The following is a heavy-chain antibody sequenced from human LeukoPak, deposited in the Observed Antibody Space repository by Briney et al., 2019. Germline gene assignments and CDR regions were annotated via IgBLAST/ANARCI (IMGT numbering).Heavy chain of an antibody. Sequence: ASVKVSCKASGYTFTSYGTSWVRQPPGQGLDWMGWISAYNGNTNYAQKLQGRVTITTDTSTSTAYMELRSLRSDDTAVYYCARLGYCSSTSCYGGGYYYGMDVWGQGTTVTVSS. J-gene: IGHJ6*02. D-gene: IGHD2-2*01. CDR2: ISAYNGNT. CDR3: ARLGYCSSTSCYGGGYYYGMDV. CDR1: GYTFTSYG. V-gene: IGHV1-18*01.